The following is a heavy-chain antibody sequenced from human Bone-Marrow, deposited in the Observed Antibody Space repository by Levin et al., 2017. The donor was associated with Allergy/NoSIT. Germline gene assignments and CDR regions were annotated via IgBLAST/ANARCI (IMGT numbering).Heavy chain of an antibody. Sequence: SETLSLTCTVSGGSINSYYWSWIRQPPGKGLEWIGNIYYSGSTKYNPSLKSRVTISVDTSKNQFSLKLSSVTAADTAVYYCARDSLYSLPMDVWGQGTTVTVSS. CDR2: IYYSGST. D-gene: IGHD4-11*01. CDR3: ARDSLYSLPMDV. V-gene: IGHV4-59*01. J-gene: IGHJ6*02. CDR1: GGSINSYY.